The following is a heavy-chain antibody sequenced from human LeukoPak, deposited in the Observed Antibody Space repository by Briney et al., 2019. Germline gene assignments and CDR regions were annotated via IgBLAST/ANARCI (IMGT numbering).Heavy chain of an antibody. V-gene: IGHV4-4*07. CDR1: GGSISSYY. Sequence: SETLSLTCTVSGGSISSYYWSWIRQPAGKGLELIGRICTSGSTNYNPSLKSRVTISVDTSKNQFSLKLSSVTAADTAVYYCASTPERYSYGTGDMDYWGQGTLVTVST. D-gene: IGHD5-18*01. J-gene: IGHJ4*02. CDR3: ASTPERYSYGTGDMDY. CDR2: ICTSGST.